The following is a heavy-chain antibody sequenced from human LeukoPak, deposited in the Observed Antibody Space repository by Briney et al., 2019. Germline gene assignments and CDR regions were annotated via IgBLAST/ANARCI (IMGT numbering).Heavy chain of an antibody. D-gene: IGHD1-26*01. CDR1: GFTVSSNY. V-gene: IGHV3-66*04. Sequence: PGGSLRPSCAASGFTVSSNYMSWVRQAPGKGLEWVSVIYSGGSTYYADSVKGRFTISRDNSKNTLYLQMNSLRAEDTAVYYCAGRIVGATTTPFDYWGQGTLVTVSS. CDR2: IYSGGST. CDR3: AGRIVGATTTPFDY. J-gene: IGHJ4*02.